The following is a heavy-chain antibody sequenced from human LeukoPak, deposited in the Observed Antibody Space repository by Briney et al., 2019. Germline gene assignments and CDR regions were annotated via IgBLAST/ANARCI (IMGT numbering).Heavy chain of an antibody. J-gene: IGHJ4*02. V-gene: IGHV3-21*06. CDR2: IDSSGGYM. Sequence: GGSLRLSCAASGFTFSSYSMNWARQAPGKGLEWVSSIDSSGGYMFYADSVKGRLIISRDNAKDSLYLQMNSLRVEDTAVYYCLRGDRRDYWGQGTLVTVSS. CDR3: LRGDRRDY. CDR1: GFTFSSYS.